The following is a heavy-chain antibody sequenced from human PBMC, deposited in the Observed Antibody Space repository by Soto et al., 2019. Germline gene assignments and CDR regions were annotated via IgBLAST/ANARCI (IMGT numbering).Heavy chain of an antibody. CDR1: GGSISSYY. CDR2: IYYSGST. D-gene: IGHD2-21*02. J-gene: IGHJ6*02. CDR3: ARASSDFRGYGMDV. V-gene: IGHV4-59*01. Sequence: QVQLQESGPGLVKPSETLSLTCTVSGGSISSYYWSWIRQPPGKGLEWIGYIYYSGSTNYNPSLKSRVTISVDTSKNQCSLKLSSVTAADTAVYYCARASSDFRGYGMDVWGQGTTVTVSS.